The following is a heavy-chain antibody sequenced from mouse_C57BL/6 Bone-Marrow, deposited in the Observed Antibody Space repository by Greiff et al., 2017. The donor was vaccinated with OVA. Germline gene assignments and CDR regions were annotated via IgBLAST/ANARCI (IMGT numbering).Heavy chain of an antibody. CDR2: IRLKSDNYAT. Sequence: EVKVVESGGGLVQPGGSMKLSCVASGFTFSNYWMNWVRQSPEKGLEWVAQIRLKSDNYATHYAESVKGRFTISRDDSKSSVYLQMNNLRAEDTGIYYCTGLMVTTHYYAMDYWGQGTSVTVSS. CDR1: GFTFSNYW. J-gene: IGHJ4*01. CDR3: TGLMVTTHYYAMDY. V-gene: IGHV6-3*01. D-gene: IGHD2-2*01.